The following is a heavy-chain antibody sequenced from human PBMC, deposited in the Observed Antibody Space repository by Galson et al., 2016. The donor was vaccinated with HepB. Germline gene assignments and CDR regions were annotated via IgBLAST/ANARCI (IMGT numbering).Heavy chain of an antibody. CDR2: ISDSNSNR. CDR3: AREHRSFDV. CDR1: GFNFSDYE. Sequence: SLRLSCAGFGFNFSDYEMNWVRQVPGKGLEWVSYISDSNSNRYYRDSVQGRFVISRENAKNSVFLQMNSLRVEDTAIYYCAREHRSFDVWGQGVLVTVSS. V-gene: IGHV3-48*03. J-gene: IGHJ4*02.